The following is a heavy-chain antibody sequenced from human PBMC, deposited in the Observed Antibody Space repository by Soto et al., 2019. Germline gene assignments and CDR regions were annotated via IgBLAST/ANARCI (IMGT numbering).Heavy chain of an antibody. Sequence: EASVKVSCKASGGTFSSYAISWVRQAPGQGLEWMGGIIPIFGTANYAQKFQGRVTITADESTSTAYMELSSLRSEDTAVYYCARETVDTAMGTLVYWGQGTLVTVSS. J-gene: IGHJ4*02. D-gene: IGHD5-18*01. CDR3: ARETVDTAMGTLVY. V-gene: IGHV1-69*13. CDR1: GGTFSSYA. CDR2: IIPIFGTA.